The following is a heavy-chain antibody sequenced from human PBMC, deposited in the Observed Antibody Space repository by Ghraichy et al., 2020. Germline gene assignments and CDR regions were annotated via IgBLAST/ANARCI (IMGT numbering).Heavy chain of an antibody. V-gene: IGHV4-34*01. Sequence: ESLNISCAVYGGSFSAYYWSWIRQPPGKGLEWIGEITHSGSTNYIPSLKSRLTISLDMSKNQFSLKLSSLTAADTAVYYCAKSGSGTMTSWGYYYNYGMDVWGPGTTVTVS. CDR3: AKSGSGTMTSWGYYYNYGMDV. J-gene: IGHJ6*02. D-gene: IGHD3-10*01. CDR2: ITHSGST. CDR1: GGSFSAYY.